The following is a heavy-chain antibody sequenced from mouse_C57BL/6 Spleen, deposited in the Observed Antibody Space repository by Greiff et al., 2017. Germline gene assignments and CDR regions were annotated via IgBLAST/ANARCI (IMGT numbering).Heavy chain of an antibody. CDR1: GYTFTSYW. CDR3: ARPITTVVATPFDY. V-gene: IGHV1-64*01. J-gene: IGHJ2*01. Sequence: QVQLQQPGAELVKPGASVKLSCKASGYTFTSYWMHWVKQRPGQGLEWIGMIHPNSGSTNYNEKFKSKATLTVDKSSSTAYMQLSSLTSADSAVYYCARPITTVVATPFDYWGQGTTLTVSS. D-gene: IGHD1-1*01. CDR2: IHPNSGST.